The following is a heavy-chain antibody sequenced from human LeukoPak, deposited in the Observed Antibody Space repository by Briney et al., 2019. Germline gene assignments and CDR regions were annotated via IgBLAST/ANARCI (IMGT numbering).Heavy chain of an antibody. J-gene: IGHJ3*02. CDR2: ISYDGSNK. CDR3: AKEGDYYDSSGYYQDI. D-gene: IGHD3-22*01. V-gene: IGHV3-30*18. CDR1: GFTFSSYG. Sequence: PGGSLRLSCAASGFTFSSYGMHWVRQAPGKGLEWVAVISYDGSNKYYADSVKGRFTISRDNSKNTLYLQMNSLRAEGTAVHYCAKEGDYYDSSGYYQDIWGQGTMVTVSS.